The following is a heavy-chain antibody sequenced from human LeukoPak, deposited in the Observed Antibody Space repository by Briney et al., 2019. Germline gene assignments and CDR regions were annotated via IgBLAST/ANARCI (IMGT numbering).Heavy chain of an antibody. V-gene: IGHV1-8*01. CDR1: GYTFTNYD. Sequence: ASVRVSCTTSGYTFTNYDINWVRQATGQGLEWMGWMNPNSGNTGYAQKFQGGVTMTRNTSISTAYMELSSLRSEDTAVYYCARPHCSSTDCHPPEWFDPWGQGTLVTVSS. D-gene: IGHD2-2*01. J-gene: IGHJ5*02. CDR2: MNPNSGNT. CDR3: ARPHCSSTDCHPPEWFDP.